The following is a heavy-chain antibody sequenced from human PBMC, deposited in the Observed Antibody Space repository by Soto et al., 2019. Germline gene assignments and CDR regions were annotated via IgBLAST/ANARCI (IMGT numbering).Heavy chain of an antibody. D-gene: IGHD3-10*01. CDR3: AHRDGWFGEFYFDY. CDR1: GFSLTTRVVG. V-gene: IGHV2-5*02. Sequence: CGPTLPNPTTKLTLTCTFAGFSLTTRVVGVGWTCQPPGKALELLALIYWDDDKRYSPSLKSRLTITKDTSKNQVVITMTNMDPVDTATYYCAHRDGWFGEFYFDYWGEGNLVT. J-gene: IGHJ4*02. CDR2: IYWDDDK.